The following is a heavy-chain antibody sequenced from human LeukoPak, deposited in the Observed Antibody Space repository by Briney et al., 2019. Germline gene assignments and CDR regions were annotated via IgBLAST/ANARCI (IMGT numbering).Heavy chain of an antibody. J-gene: IGHJ4*02. CDR2: INVDEGTT. V-gene: IGHV3-74*01. CDR3: ARDMTGPLDY. D-gene: IGHD1-20*01. CDR1: GFTFSSYW. Sequence: PGGSLRLSCEASGFTFSSYWMHWVRQAPGKGLVWISRINVDEGTTDYADSVRGRFTISRDNAKNTLYLQMNNLRAEDTAVYYCARDMTGPLDYWGQGTLVTASS.